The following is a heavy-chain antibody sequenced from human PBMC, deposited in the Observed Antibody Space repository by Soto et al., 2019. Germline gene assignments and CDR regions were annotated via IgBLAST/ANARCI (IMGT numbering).Heavy chain of an antibody. CDR1: GGSISSGGYF. J-gene: IGHJ4*02. CDR3: ARGVLY. CDR2: IFYSGTT. V-gene: IGHV4-31*03. D-gene: IGHD1-1*01. Sequence: QVQLQESGPGLVKPSQTLSLTCTVSGGSISSGGYFWSWIRQPPGQGLEWIGNIFYSGTTYYKQSLKSRVTISVDTSKNQFSLKLSSVTAADTAVYFCARGVLYWGQGTLVTVSS.